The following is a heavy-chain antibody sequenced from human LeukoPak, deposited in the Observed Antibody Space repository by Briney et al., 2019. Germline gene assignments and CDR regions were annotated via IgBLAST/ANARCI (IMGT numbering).Heavy chain of an antibody. D-gene: IGHD6-19*01. CDR2: IGTSGDT. CDR3: SRVGSSGWPNYFDS. J-gene: IGHJ4*02. V-gene: IGHV3-13*04. Sequence: GGSLRLSCAASGFTFSRYDMHWVPQATGKGGEWVSVIGTSGDTYYAGPVKGRFTISRENAKNSLYLQMNSLTAGDTAVYFCSRVGSSGWPNYFDSWGQGTLVTVSS. CDR1: GFTFSRYD.